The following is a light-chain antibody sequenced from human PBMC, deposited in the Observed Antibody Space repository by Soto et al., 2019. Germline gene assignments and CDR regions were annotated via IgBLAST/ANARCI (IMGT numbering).Light chain of an antibody. CDR3: QQYDSLWT. V-gene: IGKV3-20*01. Sequence: EIVLTQSPGTLSLSPGERATLSCRASQSVSSSYLAWYQQKPGQAPRLLIYGASSRATGIPDRFSGSGSGTDFTLTISRLEPEDFAVYYCQQYDSLWTFGQGTKVEIK. CDR1: QSVSSSY. J-gene: IGKJ1*01. CDR2: GAS.